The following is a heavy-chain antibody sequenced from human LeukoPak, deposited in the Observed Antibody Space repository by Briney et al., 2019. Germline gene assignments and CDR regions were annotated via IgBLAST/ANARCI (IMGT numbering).Heavy chain of an antibody. CDR2: IYYRGDI. Sequence: SETLSLTCSVSDGSIRTYYWSWIRQSPGQGLEWIGNIYYRGDINYNPSLKSRVIISIDASKNQFSLKVTSLTAADTAVYYCATNKDWAEADWGQGTLVIVSS. J-gene: IGHJ4*02. CDR3: ATNKDWAEAD. V-gene: IGHV4-59*03. CDR1: DGSIRTYY. D-gene: IGHD3/OR15-3a*01.